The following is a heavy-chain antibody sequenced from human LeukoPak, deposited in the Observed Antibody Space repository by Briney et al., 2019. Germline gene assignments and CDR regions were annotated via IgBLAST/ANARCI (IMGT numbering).Heavy chain of an antibody. D-gene: IGHD3-22*01. J-gene: IGHJ5*02. V-gene: IGHV1-8*03. CDR3: ALRDYYDSSGRSFDP. Sequence: ASVKVSCKASGGTFSSYAINWVRQATGQGLEWMGWMNPNSGNTGYAQKFQGRVTITRNTSISTAYMELSSLRSEDTAVYYCALRDYYDSSGRSFDPWGQGTLVTVSS. CDR2: MNPNSGNT. CDR1: GGTFSSYA.